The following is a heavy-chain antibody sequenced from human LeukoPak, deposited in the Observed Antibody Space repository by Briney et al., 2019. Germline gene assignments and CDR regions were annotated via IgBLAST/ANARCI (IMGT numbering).Heavy chain of an antibody. CDR2: IYDSGST. Sequence: KPSETLSLACTVSGDSIYNNYWGWIRQPPGKRLEWIGYIYDSGSTNYNPSLKSRVTISVDTSKNQFSLKLSSVTAADTAMYYCARSPKYSSGWPYGMDVWGQGTTVTVSS. V-gene: IGHV4-59*08. CDR3: ARSPKYSSGWPYGMDV. D-gene: IGHD6-19*01. J-gene: IGHJ6*02. CDR1: GDSIYNNY.